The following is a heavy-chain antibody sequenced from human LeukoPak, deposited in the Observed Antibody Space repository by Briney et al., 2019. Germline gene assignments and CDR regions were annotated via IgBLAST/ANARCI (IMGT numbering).Heavy chain of an antibody. J-gene: IGHJ3*02. D-gene: IGHD3-22*01. V-gene: IGHV1-46*01. CDR2: INPSGGST. Sequence: ASVKVSCKASGYTFTSYYMHWVRQAPGQGLEWMGIINPSGGSTSYAQKFQGWVTMTRDTSISTAYMELSRLRSDDTAVYYCARDLSLPHDYYDSSGNAFDIWGQGTMVTVSS. CDR1: GYTFTSYY. CDR3: ARDLSLPHDYYDSSGNAFDI.